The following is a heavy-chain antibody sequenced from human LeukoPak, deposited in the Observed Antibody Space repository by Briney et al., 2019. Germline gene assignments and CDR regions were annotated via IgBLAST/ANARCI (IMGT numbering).Heavy chain of an antibody. D-gene: IGHD3-10*01. J-gene: IGHJ4*02. CDR3: ARSKFVSPAGY. CDR2: IYYSGST. V-gene: IGHV4-59*01. CDR1: GGSISSYY. Sequence: SETLSLTCTVSGGSISSYYWSWIRQPPGKGLEWIGYIYYSGSTNYSPSLKSRVTISVDTSKNQFSLKLSSVTAADTAVYYCARSKFVSPAGYWGQGTLVTVSS.